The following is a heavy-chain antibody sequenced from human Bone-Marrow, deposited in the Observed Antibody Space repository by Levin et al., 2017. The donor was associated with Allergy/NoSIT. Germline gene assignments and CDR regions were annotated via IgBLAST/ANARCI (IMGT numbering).Heavy chain of an antibody. Sequence: SQTLSLTCTVSGDSVSNGDFYWSWIRQSPGRGLEWIGFIYQTGTTYYNPSLQSPVTISMDTSKNQFSLRLKSVTAADTAVYYCAGDHRRQLGEVSLGGNWGPGVLVTVSS. CDR1: GDSVSNGDFY. V-gene: IGHV4-30-4*01. CDR2: IYQTGTT. CDR3: AGDHRRQLGEVSLGGN. D-gene: IGHD3-16*02. J-gene: IGHJ4*02.